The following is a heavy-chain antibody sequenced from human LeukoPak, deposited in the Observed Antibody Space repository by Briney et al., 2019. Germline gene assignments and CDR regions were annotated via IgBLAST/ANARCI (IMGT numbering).Heavy chain of an antibody. D-gene: IGHD3-22*01. J-gene: IGHJ5*02. CDR2: MSSDGRNE. Sequence: GGSLRLSCADSGFTFSTYAMHWVRQAPGKGLEWVAVMSSDGRNEYYADSVKGRFTISRDNSKNTLYLQMNSLSAEDTAVYYCARCSTSSGRSVRWFDPWGQGTLVTVSS. V-gene: IGHV3-30*04. CDR1: GFTFSTYA. CDR3: ARCSTSSGRSVRWFDP.